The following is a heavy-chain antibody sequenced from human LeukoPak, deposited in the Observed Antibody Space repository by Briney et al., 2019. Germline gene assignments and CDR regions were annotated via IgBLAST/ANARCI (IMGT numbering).Heavy chain of an antibody. CDR3: AKGTRHYDILTGYYEAGFDY. CDR1: GFTFSDYY. V-gene: IGHV3-11*01. D-gene: IGHD3-9*01. J-gene: IGHJ4*02. Sequence: AGGSLRLSCAASGFTFSDYYMSWIRQAPGKGLEWVSYISSSGSTIYYADSVKGRFTISRDNSKNTLYLQMNSLRAEDTAVYYCAKGTRHYDILTGYYEAGFDYWGQGTLVTVSS. CDR2: ISSSGSTI.